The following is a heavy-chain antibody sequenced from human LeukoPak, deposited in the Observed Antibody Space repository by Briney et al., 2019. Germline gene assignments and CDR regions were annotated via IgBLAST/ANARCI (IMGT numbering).Heavy chain of an antibody. CDR2: LNPSGGST. V-gene: IGHV1-46*01. Sequence: ASVKVSCKASGGTFTSYYMHWGRQAPGQGLEWMGILNPSGGSTSYAQKFQGRVTMTRDTSTSTVYMELSSLRSEDTAVYYCARKVAGSLFPYYYGMDVWGQGTTVTVSS. CDR3: ARKVAGSLFPYYYGMDV. CDR1: GGTFTSYY. D-gene: IGHD2/OR15-2a*01. J-gene: IGHJ6*02.